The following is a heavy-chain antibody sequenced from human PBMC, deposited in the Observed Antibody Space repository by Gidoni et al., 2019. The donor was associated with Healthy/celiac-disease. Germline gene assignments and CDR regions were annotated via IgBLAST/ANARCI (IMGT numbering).Heavy chain of an antibody. CDR1: GFTFEDYT. J-gene: IGHJ4*02. CDR3: AKGVYSSSPYFDY. Sequence: EVQLVESGGVVVQPGGSLRLSCAASGFTFEDYTMHWVRQAPGKGLEWGSLISWDGGSTYYADSVKGRFTISRDNSKNSLYLQMNSLRTEDTALYYCAKGVYSSSPYFDYWGQGTLVTVSS. V-gene: IGHV3-43*01. CDR2: ISWDGGST. D-gene: IGHD6-6*01.